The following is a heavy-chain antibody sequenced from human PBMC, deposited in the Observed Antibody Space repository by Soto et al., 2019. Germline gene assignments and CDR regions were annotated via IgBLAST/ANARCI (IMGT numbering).Heavy chain of an antibody. J-gene: IGHJ4*02. CDR3: ARGPYSDWPIPAY. CDR1: GGSCSGYF. D-gene: IGHD4-17*01. Sequence: NPSGTLSLTCGVHGGSCSGYFWTWIRQPPGKGLEWIGEVSHTGNTNYNSSLKSRVSISVDTSESQFSLKLISVTAADTALYYCARGPYSDWPIPAYWGQGILVTVSS. V-gene: IGHV4-34*01. CDR2: VSHTGNT.